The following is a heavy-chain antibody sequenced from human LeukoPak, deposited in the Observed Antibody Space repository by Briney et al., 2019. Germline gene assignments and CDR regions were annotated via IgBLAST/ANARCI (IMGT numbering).Heavy chain of an antibody. D-gene: IGHD6-6*01. CDR2: IYYSGST. V-gene: IGHV4-39*01. J-gene: IGHJ6*03. CDR3: ARGASSSAAIGYYYYYIDV. CDR1: GGSISSSSYF. Sequence: SETLSLTCTVFGGSISSSSYFWGWIRQPPGKGLEWIGSIYYSGSTYYNPSLKSRLTISVDTSKNQFSLKLSSVTAADTAVYYCARGASSSAAIGYYYYYIDVWGKGTTVTVSS.